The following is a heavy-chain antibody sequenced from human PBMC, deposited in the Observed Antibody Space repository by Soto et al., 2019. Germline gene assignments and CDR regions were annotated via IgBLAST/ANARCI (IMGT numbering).Heavy chain of an antibody. D-gene: IGHD4-4*01. V-gene: IGHV4-30-2*01. CDR2: IYHSGST. J-gene: IGHJ5*02. CDR3: ASADYSNSLGWFDP. Sequence: PSETLSLTCAVSGGSISSGGYSWSWIRQPPGKGLEWIGYIYHSGSTYYNPSLKSRVTISVDRSKNQFSLKLSSVTAADTAVYYCASADYSNSLGWFDPWGQGTLVTVSS. CDR1: GGSISSGGYS.